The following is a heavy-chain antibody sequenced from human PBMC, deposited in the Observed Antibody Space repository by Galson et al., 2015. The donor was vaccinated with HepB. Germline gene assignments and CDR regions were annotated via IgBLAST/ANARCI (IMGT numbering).Heavy chain of an antibody. CDR1: GFSLSTSGVG. D-gene: IGHD3-16*01. CDR2: IYWDDDK. V-gene: IGHV2-5*02. CDR3: AHRWGMILGFAFDI. J-gene: IGHJ3*02. Sequence: PALVKPTQTLTLTCTFSGFSLSTSGVGVGWIRQPPGKALEWLALIYWDDDKRYSPSLKSRLTITKDTSKNQVVLTMTNMDPVDTATYYCAHRWGMILGFAFDIWGQGTMVTVSS.